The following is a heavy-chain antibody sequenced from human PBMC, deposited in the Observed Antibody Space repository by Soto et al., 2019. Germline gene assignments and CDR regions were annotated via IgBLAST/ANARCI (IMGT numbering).Heavy chain of an antibody. V-gene: IGHV1-18*01. CDR3: ARVFTAAGTGEIDK. Sequence: QVQLVQSGAEVKKPGASVRLSCKPSGYTFSTFGITWVRQAPGQGLEWMGWINTDNGDTNYAKNFQCRVTMTTDTATNTAYMGLRSLRYDDTGFYYCARVFTAAGTGEIDKWGQGTPVTVSS. D-gene: IGHD6-13*01. CDR1: GYTFSTFG. CDR2: INTDNGDT. J-gene: IGHJ4*02.